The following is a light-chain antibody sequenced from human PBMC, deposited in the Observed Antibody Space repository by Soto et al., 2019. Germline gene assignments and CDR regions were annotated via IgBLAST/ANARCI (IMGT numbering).Light chain of an antibody. CDR1: QTISSW. V-gene: IGKV1-5*03. Sequence: EIQMPHSPSTLSGSVLDRVTITFRASQTISSWLAWYQQKPGKAPKLLIYKASTLKSGVPSRFSGSGSGTEFTLTISSLQPDDFATYYCQQYHSYSWKFGQGTKVDIK. CDR2: KAS. CDR3: QQYHSYSWK. J-gene: IGKJ1*01.